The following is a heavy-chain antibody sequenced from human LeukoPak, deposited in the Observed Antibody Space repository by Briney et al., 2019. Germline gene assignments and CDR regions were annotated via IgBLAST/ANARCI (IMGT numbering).Heavy chain of an antibody. J-gene: IGHJ1*01. CDR1: GDNFSSYV. CDR3: ARDKAVTTEVTQHFQH. V-gene: IGHV1-69*04. Sequence: GAPVKVSCKASGDNFSSYVLTWVRQAPGQGLEWMGRIIPTLNVANFAQKFRGRVSITADKSTNTAHLELSNLRSEDTAVYYCARDKAVTTEVTQHFQHWGQGTLVTVSS. CDR2: IIPTLNVA. D-gene: IGHD4-23*01.